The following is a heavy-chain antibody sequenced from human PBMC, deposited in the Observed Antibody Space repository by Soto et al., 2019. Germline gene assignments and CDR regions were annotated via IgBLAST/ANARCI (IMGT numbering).Heavy chain of an antibody. J-gene: IGHJ4*02. CDR3: ARLLDYGDTAYDY. V-gene: IGHV4-59*08. Sequence: SETLSLTCTVSGGSISSYYWSWIRQPPGKGLEWIGYIYYSGSTNYNPSLKSRVTISVDTSKNQFSLKLSSVTAADTAVYYCARLLDYGDTAYDYWGQGTLVTVSS. CDR2: IYYSGST. D-gene: IGHD4-17*01. CDR1: GGSISSYY.